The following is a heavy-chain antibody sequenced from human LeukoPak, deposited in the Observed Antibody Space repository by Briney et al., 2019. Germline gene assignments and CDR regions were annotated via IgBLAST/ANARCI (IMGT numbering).Heavy chain of an antibody. CDR1: GYTLTSYD. V-gene: IGHV1-8*03. CDR3: ARGYNWNDA. J-gene: IGHJ5*02. CDR2: MNPNSGNT. Sequence: ASVKVSCKASGYTLTSYDINGVRPATGQGVDWMGRMNPNSGNTGYAQKFQGSVTITSNPSISTAYMELSSLRSEDTAVYYCARGYNWNDAWGQGTLVTVSS.